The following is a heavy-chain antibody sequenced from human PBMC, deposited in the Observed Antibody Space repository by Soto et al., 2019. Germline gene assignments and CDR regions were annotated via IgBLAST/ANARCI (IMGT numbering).Heavy chain of an antibody. CDR3: ARDSNYYYYYYGMDV. D-gene: IGHD4-4*01. J-gene: IGHJ6*02. CDR2: INHSGST. Sequence: SETLSLTCAVYGGSFSGYYWSWIRQPPGKGLEWIGEINHSGSTNYNPSLKSRVTISVDTSKNQFSLKLSSVTAADTAVYYCARDSNYYYYYYGMDVWGQGTTVTVSS. V-gene: IGHV4-34*01. CDR1: GGSFSGYY.